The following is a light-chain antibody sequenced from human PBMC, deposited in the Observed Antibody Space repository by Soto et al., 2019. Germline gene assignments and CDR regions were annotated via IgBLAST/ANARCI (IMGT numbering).Light chain of an antibody. CDR3: QLHGSSLIT. CDR1: ESVSSSY. J-gene: IGKJ5*01. CDR2: GAS. V-gene: IGKV3-20*01. Sequence: SESVSSSYLAWYQQKPGQAPRLLIYGASSRATGISDRFSGSGSGTEFSLFIMRLYPDLLSVHYFQLHGSSLITWGRGTRLEIK.